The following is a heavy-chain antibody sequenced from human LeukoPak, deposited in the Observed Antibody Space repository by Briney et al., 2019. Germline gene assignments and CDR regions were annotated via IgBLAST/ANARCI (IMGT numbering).Heavy chain of an antibody. CDR1: GFTFSSSD. D-gene: IGHD3-3*01. V-gene: IGHV3-13*01. J-gene: IGHJ6*03. CDR3: AREVRFLEWSKYYYMDV. CDR2: IGTVGDT. Sequence: GGSLRLSCAASGFTFSSSDMHWVRQVIGKGLEWVSAIGTVGDTFYSDSVKGRFTISRDNAKNSLYLQMNSLRAEDTAVYYCAREVRFLEWSKYYYMDVWGKGTTVTISS.